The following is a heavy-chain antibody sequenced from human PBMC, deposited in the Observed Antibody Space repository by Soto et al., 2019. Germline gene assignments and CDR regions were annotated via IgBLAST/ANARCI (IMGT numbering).Heavy chain of an antibody. D-gene: IGHD6-13*01. CDR3: ARVRVAHIAAAGLIDY. V-gene: IGHV4-31*03. Sequence: QVQPQESGPRLVKPSPTPALPLNCPGCPINSGGYHWGWVRPHPGKGLEWIGYIYYSGRTYYNPSLKSRVTISVDTSKNQFSLKLSSVTAADTAVYYCARVRVAHIAAAGLIDYWGQGTLVTVSS. CDR2: IYYSGRT. J-gene: IGHJ4*02. CDR1: GCPINSGGYH.